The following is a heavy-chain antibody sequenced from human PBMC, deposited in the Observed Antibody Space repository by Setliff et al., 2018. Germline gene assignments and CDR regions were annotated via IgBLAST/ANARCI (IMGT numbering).Heavy chain of an antibody. J-gene: IGHJ4*02. CDR1: GFTFSDYY. V-gene: IGHV3-11*01. CDR2: ISSSGSTI. CDR3: ARYSSGWFFDY. D-gene: IGHD6-19*01. Sequence: GGSLRLSCAASGFTFSDYYMNWVRQAPGKGLEWVSYISSSGSTIYYVDSVKGRFTISRDNAKNSLYLQMNSLGAEDTAVYYCARYSSGWFFDYWGQGTPVTVSS.